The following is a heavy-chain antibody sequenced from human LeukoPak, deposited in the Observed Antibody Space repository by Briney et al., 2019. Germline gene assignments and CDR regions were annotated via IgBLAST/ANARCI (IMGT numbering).Heavy chain of an antibody. CDR2: ISYDGSNK. D-gene: IGHD5-18*01. CDR3: ARAPGGYSYGYYFDY. CDR1: GFTFSSYA. V-gene: IGHV3-30-3*01. Sequence: PGGSLRLSCAASGFTFSSYAMHWVRQAPGKGLEWVAVISYDGSNKYYADSVKGRFTISRDNSKNTLYLQMNSLRAEDTAVYYCARAPGGYSYGYYFDYWGQGTLVTVSS. J-gene: IGHJ4*02.